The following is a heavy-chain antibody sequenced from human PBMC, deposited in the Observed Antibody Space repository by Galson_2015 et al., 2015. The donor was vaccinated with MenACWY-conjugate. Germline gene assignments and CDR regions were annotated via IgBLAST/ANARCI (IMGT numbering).Heavy chain of an antibody. CDR2: IYSGGST. CDR3: ARVLAYCGGDCPPGY. J-gene: IGHJ4*02. D-gene: IGHD2-21*02. V-gene: IGHV3-53*04. CDR1: GFTVSSNY. Sequence: SLRLSCAASGFTVSSNYMSWVRQAPGKGLEWVSVIYSGGSTYYADSVKGRFTISRHNSKNTLYLQMNSLRAEDTAVYYCARVLAYCGGDCPPGYWGQGTLVTVSS.